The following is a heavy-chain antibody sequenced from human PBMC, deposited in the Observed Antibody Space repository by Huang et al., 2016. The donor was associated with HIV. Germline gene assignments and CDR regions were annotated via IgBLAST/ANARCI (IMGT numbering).Heavy chain of an antibody. V-gene: IGHV3-15*01. D-gene: IGHD5-12*01. CDR3: TTDPHFYGYVNF. CDR2: IKSKSDGGTP. Sequence: EVQLVESGGDLVKPGGSLRLSCVVSGFKFSSVWMTWVRQATGKGLQWVGRIKSKSDGGTPDDAAPLKGRFTISRDDSKNTLYLQMNSLNIEDTAIYYCTTDPHFYGYVNFWGQGTLVTVSS. J-gene: IGHJ4*02. CDR1: GFKFSSVW.